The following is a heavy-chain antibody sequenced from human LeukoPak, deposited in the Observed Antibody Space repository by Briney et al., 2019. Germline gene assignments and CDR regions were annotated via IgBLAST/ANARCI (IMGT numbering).Heavy chain of an antibody. CDR1: GGTFSSYT. CDR3: ARTDYYDSSGYSFDY. V-gene: IGHV1-69*02. Sequence: SVKVSCKASGGTFSSYTISWVRQAPGQGLEWMGRIIPILGIANYAQKFQGRVTITADKSTSTAYMELSSLRSEDTAVYYCARTDYYDSSGYSFDYWGQGTLVTVSS. CDR2: IIPILGIA. J-gene: IGHJ4*02. D-gene: IGHD3-22*01.